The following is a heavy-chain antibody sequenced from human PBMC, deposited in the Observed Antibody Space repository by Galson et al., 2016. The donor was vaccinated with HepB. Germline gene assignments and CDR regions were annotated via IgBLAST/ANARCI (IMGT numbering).Heavy chain of an antibody. J-gene: IGHJ4*02. CDR2: ITSSGSTI. V-gene: IGHV3-11*01. Sequence: SLRLSCAASGFTFSGYYMSWIRQAPGKGLEWISYITSSGSTIYYADSVKGRFTISRDNAQNSLYLQMDNLRPEDTAVYYCARDYGPGGRIQKYDYWGQGTLVTVSS. CDR1: GFTFSGYY. D-gene: IGHD3-10*01. CDR3: ARDYGPGGRIQKYDY.